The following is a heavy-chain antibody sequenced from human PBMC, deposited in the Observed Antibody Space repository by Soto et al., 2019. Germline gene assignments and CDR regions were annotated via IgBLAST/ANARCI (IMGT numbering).Heavy chain of an antibody. J-gene: IGHJ5*02. CDR1: GYIFTNYA. CDR2: FNAGSGDR. D-gene: IGHD6-13*01. Sequence: QVQLVQSGAEVKKPGASVKVSCKTSGYIFTNYAVHWVRQAPGQRLEWMGWFNAGSGDRRYSQNFQGRVTLTGVTFASTAYMELTGLRSEDTAVYYCVRGIADSWFDPWGQGTLVTVSS. V-gene: IGHV1-3*01. CDR3: VRGIADSWFDP.